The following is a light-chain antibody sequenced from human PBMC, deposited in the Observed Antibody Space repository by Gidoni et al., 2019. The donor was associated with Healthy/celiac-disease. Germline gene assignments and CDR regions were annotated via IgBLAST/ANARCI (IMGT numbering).Light chain of an antibody. CDR1: QSISSW. J-gene: IGKJ1*01. Sequence: DIQLTQSPSTLSASVGDRVTLTCRASQSISSWLAWYQQKPGKAPKLLIYDASRWESGVPSSFSGSGSGTEFTLTISSLQPDDFATYYGQQYNSWTFGQGTKVEIK. V-gene: IGKV1-5*01. CDR2: DAS. CDR3: QQYNSWT.